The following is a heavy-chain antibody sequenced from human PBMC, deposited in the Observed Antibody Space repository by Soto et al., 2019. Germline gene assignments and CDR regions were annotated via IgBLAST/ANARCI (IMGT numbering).Heavy chain of an antibody. CDR2: IYNSWIT. CDR3: ARGVTVFGLVSRFWFDP. J-gene: IGHJ5*02. Sequence: SETLSLTCTVSGGSISSGDYSWSWVRQSPGKGLEWIGHIYNSWITYYNPSLKSRVVISIDTSRNQFSLRLNSLTAADRAVYFCARGVTVFGLVSRFWFDPWGQGTVVTVSS. V-gene: IGHV4-30-4*01. D-gene: IGHD3-3*01. CDR1: GGSISSGDYS.